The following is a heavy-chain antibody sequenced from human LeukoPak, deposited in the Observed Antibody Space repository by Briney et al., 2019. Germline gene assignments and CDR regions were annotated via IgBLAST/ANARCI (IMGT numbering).Heavy chain of an antibody. CDR3: ARELCVRGSGSYCPFDY. D-gene: IGHD3-10*01. J-gene: IGHJ4*02. CDR1: GYTFTSYA. Sequence: GASVKVSCKASGYTFTSYAMHWVRQAPGQGLEWMGWINTNTGNPTYGQGFTGRFVFSLDTSVSTAYLQISSLKAEDTAVYYCARELCVRGSGSYCPFDYWGQGTLVTVSS. V-gene: IGHV7-4-1*02. CDR2: INTNTGNP.